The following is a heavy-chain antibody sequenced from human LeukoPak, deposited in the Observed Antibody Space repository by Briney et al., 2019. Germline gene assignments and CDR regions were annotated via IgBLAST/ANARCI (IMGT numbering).Heavy chain of an antibody. V-gene: IGHV3-9*01. Sequence: SGGSLRLSCAASGFIFSSYSMNWVRQAPGKGLEWVSGISWNSGSIDYADSVKGRFTISRDNAKNSLYLQMNSLRVEDTAFYYCAKDNRRHYTSGPNPDSLHWGQGALVTVSS. CDR1: GFIFSSYS. CDR2: ISWNSGSI. CDR3: AKDNRRHYTSGPNPDSLH. J-gene: IGHJ4*02. D-gene: IGHD6-19*01.